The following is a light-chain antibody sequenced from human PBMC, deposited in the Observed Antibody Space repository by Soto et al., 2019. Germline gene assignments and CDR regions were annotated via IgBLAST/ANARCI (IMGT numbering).Light chain of an antibody. CDR1: QGISSSY. CDR2: ATS. J-gene: IGKJ5*01. V-gene: IGKV3-20*01. CDR3: HQYSSSPS. Sequence: EVVLTQSPGTLSLSPGERATLSCRASQGISSSYLAWYQQKPGQGPRLLLFATSNRATGIPDRFSGSGSGTDFTLTISRLEPEDFAVYYCHQYSSSPSFGQGTRLDIK.